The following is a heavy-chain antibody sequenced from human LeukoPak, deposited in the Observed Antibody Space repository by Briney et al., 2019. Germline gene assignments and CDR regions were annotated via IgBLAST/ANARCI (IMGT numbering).Heavy chain of an antibody. CDR3: ARIYCSSTSCYDY. V-gene: IGHV1-18*01. Sequence: LQGRVTMTTDTSTSTAYMELRSLRSDDTAVYYCARIYCSSTSCYDYWGQGTLVTVSS. J-gene: IGHJ4*02. D-gene: IGHD2-2*01.